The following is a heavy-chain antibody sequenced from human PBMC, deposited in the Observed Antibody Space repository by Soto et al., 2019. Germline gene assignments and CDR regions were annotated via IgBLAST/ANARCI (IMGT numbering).Heavy chain of an antibody. V-gene: IGHV3-23*01. Sequence: GGSLRLSCAASSFTFSSYTMNWVRQAPGKGLEWVSSISSSSSNTYYADSVKGRFTISRDNSKKMLYVEMNSLRAEDTAVYYCAKDRTSGATPGDALDIWGQGTKVTV. CDR3: AKDRTSGATPGDALDI. CDR2: ISSSSSNT. CDR1: SFTFSSYT. J-gene: IGHJ3*02. D-gene: IGHD1-26*01.